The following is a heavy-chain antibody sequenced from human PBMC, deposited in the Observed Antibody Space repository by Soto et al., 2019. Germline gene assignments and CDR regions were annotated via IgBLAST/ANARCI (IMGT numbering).Heavy chain of an antibody. J-gene: IGHJ4*02. CDR2: IIPIFGTA. V-gene: IGHV1-69*06. CDR3: SREGRGYYSGSSGYYGY. Sequence: GASVKVSCKASGGTFSSYAISWVRQAPGQGLEWMGGIIPIFGTANYAQKFQGRVTITADKSTSTAYMELSSLRSDDAAVYYCSREGRGYYSGSSGYYGYWGQGTLVTVSS. D-gene: IGHD3-22*01. CDR1: GGTFSSYA.